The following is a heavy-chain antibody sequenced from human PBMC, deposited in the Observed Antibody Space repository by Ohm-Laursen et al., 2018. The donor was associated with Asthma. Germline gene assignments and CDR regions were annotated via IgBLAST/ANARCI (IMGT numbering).Heavy chain of an antibody. CDR3: ARDRVEMATIGAFDI. CDR1: GGTFSSYA. Sequence: SVKVSCKASGGTFSSYAISWVRQAPGQGLEWMGGIIPIFGTANYAQKFQGRVTITADESTSTAYMELSSLRSEDTAVYYCARDRVEMATIGAFDIWGQGTTVTVSS. V-gene: IGHV1-69*13. CDR2: IIPIFGTA. D-gene: IGHD5-24*01. J-gene: IGHJ3*02.